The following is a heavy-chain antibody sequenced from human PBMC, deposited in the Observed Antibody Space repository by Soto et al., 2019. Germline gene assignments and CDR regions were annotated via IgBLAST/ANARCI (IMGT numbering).Heavy chain of an antibody. CDR2: ISSSSSYI. V-gene: IGHV3-21*01. D-gene: IGHD3-22*01. Sequence: LRLSCAASGFTFSSYSMNWVRQAPGKGLEWVSSISSSSSYIYYADSVKGRFTISRDNAKNSLYLQMNSLRAEDTAVYYCASGGNYYDSSGQSDYWGQGTLVTVSS. J-gene: IGHJ4*02. CDR1: GFTFSSYS. CDR3: ASGGNYYDSSGQSDY.